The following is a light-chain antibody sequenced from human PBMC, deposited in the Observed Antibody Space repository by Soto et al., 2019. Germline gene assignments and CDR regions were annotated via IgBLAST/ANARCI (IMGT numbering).Light chain of an antibody. V-gene: IGLV2-14*01. Sequence: QSALTQPASVSGSPGQSITISCTGTSSDVGGYNYVSWYQQHPGKAPKLMIYEVSNRPSGVFNRFSGSKSGNTASLTISGLQAEDEADYYCSSYTSSSTLCVFGTGTKVTVL. CDR2: EVS. J-gene: IGLJ1*01. CDR1: SSDVGGYNY. CDR3: SSYTSSSTLCV.